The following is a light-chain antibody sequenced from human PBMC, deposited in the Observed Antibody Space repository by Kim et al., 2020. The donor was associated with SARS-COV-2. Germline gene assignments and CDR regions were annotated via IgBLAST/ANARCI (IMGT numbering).Light chain of an antibody. V-gene: IGKV3-20*01. CDR3: QQYVSSTGT. CDR1: QIVSGNY. J-gene: IGKJ2*01. Sequence: LSPGERATLSCRASQIVSGNYLAWYQQKPGQAPRLLIYGTSTRATGIADRFSGSGSGTDFTLTISRLEPEDFAVYYCQQYVSSTGTFGQGTKLEI. CDR2: GTS.